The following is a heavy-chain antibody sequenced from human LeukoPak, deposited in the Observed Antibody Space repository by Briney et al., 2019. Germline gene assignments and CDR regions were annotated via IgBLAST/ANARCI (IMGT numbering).Heavy chain of an antibody. D-gene: IGHD3-9*01. V-gene: IGHV5-51*01. J-gene: IGHJ6*02. Sequence: GESLKISCKGSGYSFTSYWIGWVRQMPGKGLEWMGIIYPGDSDTRYSPSFQGQVTISADKSISTAYLQWSSLKAPDTAMYYCARHGSVGTLTGYPTPFCYYYGMDVWGQGTTVTVSS. CDR1: GYSFTSYW. CDR2: IYPGDSDT. CDR3: ARHGSVGTLTGYPTPFCYYYGMDV.